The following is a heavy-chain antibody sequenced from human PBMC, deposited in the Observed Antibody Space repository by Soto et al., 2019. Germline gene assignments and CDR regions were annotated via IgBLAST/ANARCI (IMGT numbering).Heavy chain of an antibody. CDR2: IFYSGST. CDR1: GGSVNSYY. J-gene: IGHJ4*02. CDR3: ARVFPSYCGGDCSYFDS. V-gene: IGHV4-59*02. D-gene: IGHD2-21*02. Sequence: SETLSLTCTVSGGSVNSYYWSWIRQPPGKGLEWVGYIFYSGSTKSNPSLKSRVTMSVDMSKNQFSLRLTSVTAADTAVYYCARVFPSYCGGDCSYFDSWGQGTLVTVSS.